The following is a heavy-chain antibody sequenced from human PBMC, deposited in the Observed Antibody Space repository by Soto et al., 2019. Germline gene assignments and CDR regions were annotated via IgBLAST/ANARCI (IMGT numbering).Heavy chain of an antibody. Sequence: SETLSITCTVSGGSISSYYWSWIRQPPGKRLEWIGYIYSSGSTNYNPSLKSRVTISVDSSKNQFSLKLSSVTAADTAVFYCARGRIQLWYPFDYWGQGTLVTVSS. J-gene: IGHJ4*02. CDR2: IYSSGST. CDR3: ARGRIQLWYPFDY. CDR1: GGSISSYY. V-gene: IGHV4-59*01. D-gene: IGHD5-18*01.